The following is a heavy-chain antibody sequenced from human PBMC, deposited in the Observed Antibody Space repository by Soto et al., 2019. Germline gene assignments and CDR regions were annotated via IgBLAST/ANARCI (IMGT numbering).Heavy chain of an antibody. CDR2: IYHSGST. D-gene: IGHD5-18*01. J-gene: IGHJ4*02. CDR3: ARAGTAMVTDY. CDR1: GGSISSGGYS. Sequence: SETLSLTCAVSGGSISSGGYSWSWIRQPPGKGLEWIGYIYHSGSTYYNPSLKSRVTISVVRSKNQFSLKLSSVTAADTAVYYCARAGTAMVTDYWGQGTLVTVSS. V-gene: IGHV4-30-2*01.